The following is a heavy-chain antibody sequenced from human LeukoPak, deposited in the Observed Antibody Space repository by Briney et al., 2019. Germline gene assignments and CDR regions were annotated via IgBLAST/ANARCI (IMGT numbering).Heavy chain of an antibody. D-gene: IGHD3-3*01. J-gene: IGHJ4*02. CDR2: ISGSGGST. Sequence: GGSLRLSCAASGFTFSSYAMSWVRQAPGKGLEWVSAISGSGGSTYYADSVKGRFTISRDNSKNTLYLQMNSLRAEDTAVYYCAKPPRGIFGVVTKTRFDYWGQGTLVTVSS. CDR3: AKPPRGIFGVVTKTRFDY. V-gene: IGHV3-23*01. CDR1: GFTFSSYA.